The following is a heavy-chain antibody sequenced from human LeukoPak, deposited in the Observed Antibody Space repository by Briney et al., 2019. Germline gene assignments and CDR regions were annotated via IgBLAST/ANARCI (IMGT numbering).Heavy chain of an antibody. CDR2: IIPIFGTA. CDR3: ARVRGYCSGGSCYAYYFDY. D-gene: IGHD2-15*01. CDR1: GGTFSSYA. Sequence: GASVKVSCKASGGTFSSYAISWVRQAPGQGLEWMGGIIPIFGTANYAQKFQGRATITADESTSTAYMELSSLRSEDTAVYYCARVRGYCSGGSCYAYYFDYWGQGTLVTVSS. V-gene: IGHV1-69*13. J-gene: IGHJ4*02.